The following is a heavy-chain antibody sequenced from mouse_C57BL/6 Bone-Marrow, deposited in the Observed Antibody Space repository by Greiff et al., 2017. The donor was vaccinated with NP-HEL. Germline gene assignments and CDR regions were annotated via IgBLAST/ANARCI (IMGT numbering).Heavy chain of an antibody. J-gene: IGHJ2*01. Sequence: VQLQQPGAELVMPGASVKLSCKASGYTFTSYWMHWVKQRPGQGLEWIGEIDPSDSYTNYNQKFKGKSTLTVDKSSSTASMQLSSLTSEDSAVYYCARRDWFDYWGQGTTLTVSS. CDR3: ARRDWFDY. CDR1: GYTFTSYW. CDR2: IDPSDSYT. V-gene: IGHV1-69*01. D-gene: IGHD4-1*01.